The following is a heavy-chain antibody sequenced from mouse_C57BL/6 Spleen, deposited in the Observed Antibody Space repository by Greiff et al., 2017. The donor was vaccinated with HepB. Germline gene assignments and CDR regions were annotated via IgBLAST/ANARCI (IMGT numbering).Heavy chain of an antibody. Sequence: QVQLKESGAELVRPGTSVKMSCKASGYTFTNYWIGWAKQRPGHGLEWIGDIYPGGGYTNYNEKFKGKATLTADKSSSTAYMQFSSLTSEDSAIYYCAREESAYDYAMDYWGQGTSVTVSS. D-gene: IGHD6-5*01. V-gene: IGHV1-63*01. CDR2: IYPGGGYT. CDR1: GYTFTNYW. CDR3: AREESAYDYAMDY. J-gene: IGHJ4*01.